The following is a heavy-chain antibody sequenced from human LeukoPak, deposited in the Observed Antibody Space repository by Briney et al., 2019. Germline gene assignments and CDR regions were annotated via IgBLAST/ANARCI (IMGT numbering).Heavy chain of an antibody. D-gene: IGHD3-10*01. CDR3: ASQLWLGELSLALPDY. CDR2: ISYDGSNK. CDR1: GFTFSSYG. V-gene: IGHV3-30*03. Sequence: GGSLRLSCAASGFTFSSYGMHWVRQAPGKGLEWVAVISYDGSNKYYADFVKGRFTISRDNSRNTLYLQMNSLRGDDTAVYYCASQLWLGELSLALPDYWGQGTLVTVSS. J-gene: IGHJ4*02.